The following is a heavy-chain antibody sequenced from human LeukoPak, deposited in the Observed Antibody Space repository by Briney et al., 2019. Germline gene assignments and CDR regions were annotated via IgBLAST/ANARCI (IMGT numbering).Heavy chain of an antibody. J-gene: IGHJ4*02. CDR1: GGSISSSSYY. Sequence: SETLSLTYTVSGGSISSSSYYWGWIRQPPGKGLEWIGSIYYSGSTYYNPSLKSRVTISVDTSKNQFSLKLSSVTAADTAVYYCARRVDSSGYYLTRAYYFDYWGQGTLVTVSS. D-gene: IGHD3-22*01. CDR2: IYYSGST. CDR3: ARRVDSSGYYLTRAYYFDY. V-gene: IGHV4-39*01.